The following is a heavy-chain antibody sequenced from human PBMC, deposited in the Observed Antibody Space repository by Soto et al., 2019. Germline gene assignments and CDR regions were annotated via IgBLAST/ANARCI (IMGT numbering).Heavy chain of an antibody. CDR2: IDQTGRT. J-gene: IGHJ6*02. V-gene: IGHV4-34*01. CDR3: AGGVGSGRDYGLDV. CDR1: GESFSDYF. Sequence: QVQLQQWGAGLLKPSETLSLTCAVSGESFSDYFWSWIRQPPGKGLEWIGEIDQTGRTNYNPSLKGRVIMSVDTSKNQFSLNLSSVTAADTAMYYCAGGVGSGRDYGLDVWGQGTTVTVS. D-gene: IGHD3-10*01.